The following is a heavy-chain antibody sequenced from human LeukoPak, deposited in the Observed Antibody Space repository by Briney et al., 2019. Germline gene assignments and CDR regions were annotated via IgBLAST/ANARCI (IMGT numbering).Heavy chain of an antibody. V-gene: IGHV4-59*01. J-gene: IGHJ4*02. CDR1: GGPISGYY. CDR2: GFYSGST. CDR3: ARWGRNSYGYYFDY. D-gene: IGHD5-18*01. Sequence: SETLSLTCTVSGGPISGYYWSWIRQPPGKGLEWIGYGFYSGSTNYNPSLKSRVAISVDISKSQFSLKVTSVTAADTAVYYCARWGRNSYGYYFDYWGQGALVTVSS.